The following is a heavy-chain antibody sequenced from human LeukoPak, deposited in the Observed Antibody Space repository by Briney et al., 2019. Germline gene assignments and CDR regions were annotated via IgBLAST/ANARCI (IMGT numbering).Heavy chain of an antibody. CDR3: ARHLKAIAGSMTTVKTDAFDI. Sequence: ASVKVSCKASGYTFTSYYMHWVRQAPGQGLEWMGIINPSGGSTSYAQKFQGRVTMTRDTSTSTVYMELSSLRSEDTAVYYCARHLKAIAGSMTTVKTDAFDIWGQGTMVTVSS. D-gene: IGHD4-17*01. V-gene: IGHV1-46*01. CDR2: INPSGGST. J-gene: IGHJ3*02. CDR1: GYTFTSYY.